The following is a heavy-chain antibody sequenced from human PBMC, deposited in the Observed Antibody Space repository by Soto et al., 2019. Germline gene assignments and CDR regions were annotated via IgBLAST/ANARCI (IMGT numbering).Heavy chain of an antibody. CDR2: IDFSGSI. CDR1: GGSISTSSYY. Sequence: SETLSLTCTGSGGSISTSSYYWCWIRQPPGKGLEWIGSIDFSGSIYYNSSLQSRVTISVDRSKNQFSVNLSSATAADTAVYYCARPRSGLRHDAFDIWGQGTMVTVSS. J-gene: IGHJ3*02. V-gene: IGHV4-39*01. D-gene: IGHD5-12*01. CDR3: ARPRSGLRHDAFDI.